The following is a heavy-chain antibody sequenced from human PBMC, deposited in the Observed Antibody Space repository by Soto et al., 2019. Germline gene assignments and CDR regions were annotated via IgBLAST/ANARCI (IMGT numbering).Heavy chain of an antibody. D-gene: IGHD3-3*01. J-gene: IGHJ6*02. Sequence: SETLSLTCTVSGGSVSSGSYYWIWIRQPPGKGLEWIGYIYYSGSTNYNPSLKSRVTISVDTSKNQFSLKLSSVTAADTAVYYCARGYDFWSGYYGYYYYYGMDVWGQGTTVTVSS. V-gene: IGHV4-61*01. CDR1: GGSVSSGSYY. CDR2: IYYSGST. CDR3: ARGYDFWSGYYGYYYYYGMDV.